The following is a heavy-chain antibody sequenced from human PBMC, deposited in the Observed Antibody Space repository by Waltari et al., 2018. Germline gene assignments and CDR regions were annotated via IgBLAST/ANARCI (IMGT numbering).Heavy chain of an antibody. J-gene: IGHJ4*02. CDR2: ITPASTAL. V-gene: IGHV1-69*01. D-gene: IGHD3-16*01. CDR1: GDTFPRYG. Sequence: QVQLVQSGAEVKKPGSSVKVSCKASGDTFPRYGNNWVRQAPGQGLEWMGGITPASTALIYAQSFQGRVTITADESTTTAYIEVSSLRSEDTAMYYCARDMRGAYLFPAPFDFWGQGTLVIVSS. CDR3: ARDMRGAYLFPAPFDF.